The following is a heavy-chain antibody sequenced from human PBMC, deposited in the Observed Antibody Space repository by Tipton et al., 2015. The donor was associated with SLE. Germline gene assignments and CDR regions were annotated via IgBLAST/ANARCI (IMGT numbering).Heavy chain of an antibody. Sequence: SLRLSCAASGFTFDDYAMHWVRQAPGKGLEWVSGISWNTGSIGYADSVEGRFTISRDNSKNTLYLQMNSLRAEDTAVYYCALMTTVNLSYTTFDYWGQGTLVTVSS. CDR2: ISWNTGSI. CDR1: GFTFDDYA. J-gene: IGHJ4*02. D-gene: IGHD4-17*01. V-gene: IGHV3-9*01. CDR3: ALMTTVNLSYTTFDY.